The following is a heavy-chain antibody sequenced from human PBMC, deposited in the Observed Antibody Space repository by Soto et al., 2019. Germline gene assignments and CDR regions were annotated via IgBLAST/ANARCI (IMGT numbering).Heavy chain of an antibody. Sequence: GGSLRLSCVASEVTFASYDMDWVRQAPGKGLEWVSLITSGGGGANYADSVKGRFTISRDNSKNTLYLQMNSLRAEDTATYHCVKEGRDWNSRGSFDLWGRGTMVTVSS. J-gene: IGHJ3*01. CDR1: EVTFASYD. V-gene: IGHV3-23*01. D-gene: IGHD1-1*01. CDR2: ITSGGGGA. CDR3: VKEGRDWNSRGSFDL.